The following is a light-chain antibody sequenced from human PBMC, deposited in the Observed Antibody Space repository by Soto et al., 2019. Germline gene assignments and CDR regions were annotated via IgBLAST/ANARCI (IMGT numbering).Light chain of an antibody. CDR2: GAS. CDR1: QSVSSSY. Sequence: ETVLTQSPGTLSLSPGERATLSCRASQSVSSSYLAWYQQKPGQAPRLLIYGASSRATGIPDRFSGSGSGTDFTLTISRLEPEDFAVYYCKQYGNAPRTFGQGTKVDIK. J-gene: IGKJ1*01. V-gene: IGKV3-20*01. CDR3: KQYGNAPRT.